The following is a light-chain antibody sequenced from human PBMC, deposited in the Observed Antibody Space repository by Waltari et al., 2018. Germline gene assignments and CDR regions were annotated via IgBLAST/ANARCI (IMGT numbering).Light chain of an antibody. Sequence: QSVLTQAPSVSGAPGQRVIISCTGSSSNIGAGYGVAWSQHLPGTAPKLLFYGGNNRPSGVPDRFSASTSGTSASLAITGLRAEDEADYYCQSFDNRLTGSYVFGTGTKVTVL. CDR1: SSNIGAGYG. CDR3: QSFDNRLTGSYV. J-gene: IGLJ1*01. V-gene: IGLV1-40*01. CDR2: GGN.